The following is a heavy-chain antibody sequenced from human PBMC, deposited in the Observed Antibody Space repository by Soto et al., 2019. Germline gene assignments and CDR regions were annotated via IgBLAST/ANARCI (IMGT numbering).Heavy chain of an antibody. CDR1: GYTFTSYD. CDR2: MNPNSGNT. J-gene: IGHJ4*02. V-gene: IGHV1-8*01. Sequence: ASVKVSCKASGYTFTSYDINWVRQATGQGLEWMGWMNPNSGNTGYAEKFQGRVTMTRNTSISTAYMKLSSVTAADTAVYSGARKLYSYGYFDYLGQGTLVPVSS. CDR3: ARKLYSYGYFDY. D-gene: IGHD5-18*01.